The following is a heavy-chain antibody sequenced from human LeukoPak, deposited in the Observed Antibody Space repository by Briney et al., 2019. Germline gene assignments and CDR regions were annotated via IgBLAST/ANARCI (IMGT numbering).Heavy chain of an antibody. D-gene: IGHD3-3*01. J-gene: IGHJ4*02. CDR2: ISYDGSSK. CDR1: GFTFSSYG. CDR3: AREYDFWSGGY. Sequence: GGSLRLSCAASGFTFSSYGMHWIRQAPGKGLEWVAVISYDGSSKYYADSVKGRFTISRENSKKMMHLQMNSLRAEGTAVYYCAREYDFWSGGYWGQGTLVTVSS. V-gene: IGHV3-30*19.